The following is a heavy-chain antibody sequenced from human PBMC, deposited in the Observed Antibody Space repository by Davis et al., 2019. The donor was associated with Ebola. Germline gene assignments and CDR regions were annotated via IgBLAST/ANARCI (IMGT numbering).Heavy chain of an antibody. CDR1: GYTFTGYY. V-gene: IGHV1-2*06. Sequence: ASVKVSCKASGYTFTGYYMHWVRQAPGQGLEWMGRINPNSGGTNYAQKFQGRVTMTRDTSISTAYMELSRLRSDDTAVYYCATSTVTTGYFDYWGQGTLVTVSS. J-gene: IGHJ4*02. CDR2: INPNSGGT. CDR3: ATSTVTTGYFDY. D-gene: IGHD4-17*01.